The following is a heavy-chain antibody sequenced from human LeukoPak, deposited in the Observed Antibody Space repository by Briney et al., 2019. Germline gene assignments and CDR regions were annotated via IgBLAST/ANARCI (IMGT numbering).Heavy chain of an antibody. J-gene: IGHJ4*02. CDR1: GFTFSSYW. D-gene: IGHD3-3*01. CDR3: AREYYDFWSGYYLDY. CDR2: INSDGSST. Sequence: GGSLRLSCAASGFTFSSYWMHWVRHAPGKGLVWVSRINSDGSSTSYADSVKGRFTISRDNAKNTLYLQMNSLRAEDTAVYYCAREYYDFWSGYYLDYWGQGTLVTVSS. V-gene: IGHV3-74*01.